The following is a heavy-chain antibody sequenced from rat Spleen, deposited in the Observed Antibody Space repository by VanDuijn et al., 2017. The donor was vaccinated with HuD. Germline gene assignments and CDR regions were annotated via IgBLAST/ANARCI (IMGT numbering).Heavy chain of an antibody. J-gene: IGHJ2*01. V-gene: IGHV5-7*01. CDR2: ISNDGSST. CDR3: ARSVFDY. Sequence: EVQLVESGGGLVQPGRSLKLSCAASGFTFSDYNMAWVRQAPKKGLEWVAIISNDGSSTYYRDSVKGRFTISRDNAKSIQYLQMDSLRSEDTATYYCARSVFDYWGQGVMVTVSS. CDR1: GFTFSDYN.